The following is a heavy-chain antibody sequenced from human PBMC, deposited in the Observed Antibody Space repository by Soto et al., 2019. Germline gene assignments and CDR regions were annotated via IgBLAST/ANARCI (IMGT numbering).Heavy chain of an antibody. CDR2: IIPILGIA. D-gene: IGHD2-8*01. V-gene: IGHV1-69*08. Sequence: QVQLVQSGAEVKKPGSSVKVSCKASGGTFSSYTISWVRQAPGQGLEWMGRIIPILGIANYAQKFQGRVTITADKSTSTAYMELSSLRSEYTAVYYCAREGNIMVGFADYWGQGTLVTASS. CDR1: GGTFSSYT. J-gene: IGHJ4*02. CDR3: AREGNIMVGFADY.